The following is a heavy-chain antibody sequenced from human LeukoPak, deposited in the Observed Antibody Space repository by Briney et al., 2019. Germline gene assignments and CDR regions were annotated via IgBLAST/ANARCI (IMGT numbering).Heavy chain of an antibody. CDR3: AREDGRYGDYALYYYYYMDV. D-gene: IGHD4-17*01. Sequence: PGGSLRLSCAASGFTFSSYEMNWVRQAPGKGLEWVSYISSSGSTIYYADSVKGRFTISRDNAKNSLYLQMNSLRAEDTAVYYCAREDGRYGDYALYYYYYMDVWGKGTTVTISS. V-gene: IGHV3-48*03. J-gene: IGHJ6*03. CDR2: ISSSGSTI. CDR1: GFTFSSYE.